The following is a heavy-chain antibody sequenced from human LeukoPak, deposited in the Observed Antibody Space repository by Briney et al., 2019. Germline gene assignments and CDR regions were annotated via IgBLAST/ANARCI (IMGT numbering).Heavy chain of an antibody. Sequence: LPGGSLRLSCAASGFTFSSYGMHWVRQAPGKGLEWVAFIRYDGSNKYYADSVKGRFTISRDNSKNTLYLQMNSLRSEDTAVYYCARGGGYDSHFDYWGQGTLVTVSS. J-gene: IGHJ4*02. CDR1: GFTFSSYG. D-gene: IGHD5-12*01. CDR3: ARGGGYDSHFDY. CDR2: IRYDGSNK. V-gene: IGHV3-30*02.